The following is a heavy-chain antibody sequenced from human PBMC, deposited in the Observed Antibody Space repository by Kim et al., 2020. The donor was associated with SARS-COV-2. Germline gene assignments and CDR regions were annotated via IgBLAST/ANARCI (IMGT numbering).Heavy chain of an antibody. J-gene: IGHJ6*04. V-gene: IGHV3-21*01. D-gene: IGHD3-10*01. Sequence: SYADAVGGRFTISRDNAKNSLYLHMNRLRAEDTAVYYCARGITMIRGADVWGKGTTVSVSS. CDR3: ARGITMIRGADV.